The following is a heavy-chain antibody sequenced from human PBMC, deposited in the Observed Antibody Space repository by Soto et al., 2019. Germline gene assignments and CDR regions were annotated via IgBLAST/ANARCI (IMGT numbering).Heavy chain of an antibody. CDR3: AGLVGRGKFSRLQY. Sequence: QVLLQESGPGLVKPSGTLSLTCDVSGDSISVNTWWSWVRPTPGKGLEWIGEILHSGSVNYNPSLKSRFTISIDKSKNQVSLRLSSMTAADTALYYCAGLVGRGKFSRLQYWGQGTLVTVSS. J-gene: IGHJ1*01. V-gene: IGHV4-4*02. D-gene: IGHD6-6*01. CDR2: ILHSGSV. CDR1: GDSISVNTW.